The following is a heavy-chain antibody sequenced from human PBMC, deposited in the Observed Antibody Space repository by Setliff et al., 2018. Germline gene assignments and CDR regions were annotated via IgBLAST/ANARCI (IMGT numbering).Heavy chain of an antibody. V-gene: IGHV4-61*03. Sequence: PSETLSLTCTVSDDSISSRTYYWSWIRQPPGKGLQFIGYVYYTGTANYDPSLKSRVTISVDTSKNHFSLKLSSVTAADTAVYYCAGSTVTQVDYWGQGTLVTVSS. D-gene: IGHD4-17*01. CDR2: VYYTGTA. CDR3: AGSTVTQVDY. J-gene: IGHJ4*02. CDR1: DDSISSRTYY.